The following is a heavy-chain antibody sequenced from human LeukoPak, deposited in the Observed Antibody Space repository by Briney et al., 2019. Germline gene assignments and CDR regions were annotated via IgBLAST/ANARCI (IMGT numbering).Heavy chain of an antibody. Sequence: WASVRVSCKASGYTFTSYGISWVRQAPGEGLEWMGWISAYNGNRNYAQDFQGRVTMATDTSTSTAYMELRSLRSDDTAVYYCARDGHFGAGSYDYYYMDVWGKGTTVTISS. CDR2: ISAYNGNR. J-gene: IGHJ6*03. CDR3: ARDGHFGAGSYDYYYMDV. D-gene: IGHD3-10*01. V-gene: IGHV1-18*01. CDR1: GYTFTSYG.